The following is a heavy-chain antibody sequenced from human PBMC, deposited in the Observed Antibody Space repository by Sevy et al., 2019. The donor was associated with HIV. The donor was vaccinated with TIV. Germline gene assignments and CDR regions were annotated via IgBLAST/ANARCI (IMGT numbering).Heavy chain of an antibody. V-gene: IGHV3-30-3*01. CDR3: ARGEGARYFDWLLGYYYYGMDV. CDR1: GFTFSSYA. Sequence: GGSLRLSCAASGFTFSSYAMHWVHQAPGKGLEWVAVISYDGSNKYYADSVKGRFTISRDNSKNTLYLQMNSLRAEDTAVYYCARGEGARYFDWLLGYYYYGMDVWGQGTTVTVSS. CDR2: ISYDGSNK. J-gene: IGHJ6*02. D-gene: IGHD3-9*01.